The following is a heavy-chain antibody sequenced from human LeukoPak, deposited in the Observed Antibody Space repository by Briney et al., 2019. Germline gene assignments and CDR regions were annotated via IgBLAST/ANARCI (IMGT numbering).Heavy chain of an antibody. CDR1: GGSFSGYY. J-gene: IGHJ5*02. Sequence: PSETLSLPCAVYGGSFSGYYWSWIRQPPGKGLEWIGEINHSGSNNYNPSLKSRVTISVDTSKNQFSLKLSSVTAADTAVYYCARDRLQLQSWGQGTLVTVS. CDR3: ARDRLQLQS. D-gene: IGHD5-24*01. CDR2: INHSGSN. V-gene: IGHV4-34*01.